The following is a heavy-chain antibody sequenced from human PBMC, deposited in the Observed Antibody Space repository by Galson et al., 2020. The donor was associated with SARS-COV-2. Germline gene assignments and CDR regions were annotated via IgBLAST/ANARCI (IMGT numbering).Heavy chain of an antibody. Sequence: ASVKVSCKASGYTFTSYYMHWVRQAPGQGLEWMGIINPSGGSTSYAQKFQGRVTMTRDTSTSTVYMELSSLRSEDTAVYYCARDRSDCSGVSCYYFGYWGQGTLVTGSS. V-gene: IGHV1-46*01. D-gene: IGHD2-15*01. CDR2: INPSGGST. CDR3: ARDRSDCSGVSCYYFGY. J-gene: IGHJ4*02. CDR1: GYTFTSYY.